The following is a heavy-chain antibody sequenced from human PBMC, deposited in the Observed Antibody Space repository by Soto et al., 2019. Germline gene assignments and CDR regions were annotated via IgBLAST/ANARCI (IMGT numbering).Heavy chain of an antibody. CDR3: ARGVATLSYYYYGMDV. J-gene: IGHJ6*02. Sequence: QVQLVQSGAEVKKPGASVKVSCKASGYTFTGYYMHWVRQAPGQGLEWMGWINPNSGGTNYAQQFQGWVTMTRDTSISTAYMELSRLRSDDTAVYYCARGVATLSYYYYGMDVWGQGTTVTVSS. CDR2: INPNSGGT. CDR1: GYTFTGYY. D-gene: IGHD2-15*01. V-gene: IGHV1-2*04.